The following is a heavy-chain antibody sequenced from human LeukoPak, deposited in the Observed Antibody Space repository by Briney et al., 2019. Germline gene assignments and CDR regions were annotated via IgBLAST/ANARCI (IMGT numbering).Heavy chain of an antibody. CDR2: ISGSGGST. V-gene: IGHV3-23*01. CDR3: AVGGGYSSSWYTPFDY. J-gene: IGHJ4*02. Sequence: GGSLRLSYAASGFTFSSYAMSWVRQAPGKGLEWVSAISGSGGSTYYADSVKGRFTISRDNSKNTLYLQMNSLRAEDTAVYYCAVGGGYSSSWYTPFDYWGQGTLVTVSS. CDR1: GFTFSSYA. D-gene: IGHD6-13*01.